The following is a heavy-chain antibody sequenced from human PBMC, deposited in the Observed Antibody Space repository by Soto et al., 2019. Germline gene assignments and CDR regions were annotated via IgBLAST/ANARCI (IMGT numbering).Heavy chain of an antibody. Sequence: GGSLRLSCAASGFTFSSYAMSWVRQAPGKGLEWVSAISGSGGSTYYADSVKGRFPISRDNSKNTLYLQMNSLRAEDTAVYYCANTHSLVPTFDYWGQGTLVTVSS. V-gene: IGHV3-23*01. CDR3: ANTHSLVPTFDY. D-gene: IGHD6-6*01. J-gene: IGHJ4*02. CDR1: GFTFSSYA. CDR2: ISGSGGST.